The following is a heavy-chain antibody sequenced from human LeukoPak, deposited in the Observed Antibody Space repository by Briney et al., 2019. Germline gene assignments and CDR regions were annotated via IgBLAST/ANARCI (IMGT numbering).Heavy chain of an antibody. D-gene: IGHD3-10*01. CDR3: AKVPMVRGED. CDR2: ISGSGGST. CDR1: GFPFNDYS. V-gene: IGHV3-23*01. J-gene: IGHJ4*02. Sequence: GGSLRLSCAASGFPFNDYSMNWVRQTPGKGLEWVSAISGSGGSTYYADSVKGRFTISRDNSKNTLYLQMNSLRAEDTAVYYCAKVPMVRGEDWGQGTLVTVSS.